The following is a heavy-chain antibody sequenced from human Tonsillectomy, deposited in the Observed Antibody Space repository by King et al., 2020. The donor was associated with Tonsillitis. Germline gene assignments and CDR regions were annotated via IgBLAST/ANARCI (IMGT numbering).Heavy chain of an antibody. Sequence: QLVQSGAEVKKPGESLKISCKVSGYNFTTYWIGWVRQMPGKGLEWMGVIYPDDFDARYSPSFQGQGSMSADKSILTAYLQWSSLKASDTAIFYCARGEGFDFDYWGQGTLVTVSS. CDR2: IYPDDFDA. CDR1: GYNFTTYW. D-gene: IGHD3-16*01. J-gene: IGHJ4*02. CDR3: ARGEGFDFDY. V-gene: IGHV5-51*01.